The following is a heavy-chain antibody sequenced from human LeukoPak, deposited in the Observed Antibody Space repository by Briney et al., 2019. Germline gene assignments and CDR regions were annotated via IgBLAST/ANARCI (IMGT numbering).Heavy chain of an antibody. Sequence: ASVKVSCKASGYTFTGYYMHWVRQAPGQGLEWMGWINPNSGGTNYAQKFRGRVTMTRDTSISTAYMELSRLRSDDTAVYYCAREEEVMTFFDYWGQGTLVTVSS. CDR2: INPNSGGT. D-gene: IGHD3-22*01. V-gene: IGHV1-2*02. J-gene: IGHJ4*02. CDR1: GYTFTGYY. CDR3: AREEEVMTFFDY.